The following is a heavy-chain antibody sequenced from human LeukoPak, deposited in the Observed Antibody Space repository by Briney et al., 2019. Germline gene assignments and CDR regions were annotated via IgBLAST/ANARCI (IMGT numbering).Heavy chain of an antibody. Sequence: ASVKVSCKASGYTFTGYYMHWVRQAPGQGLEWMGRINPNSGGTNYAQKFQGRVTMTRETSISTAYMELSRLRSDDTAVYYCARAPPGRSTEPGNDYWGQGTLVTVSS. D-gene: IGHD3-10*01. CDR1: GYTFTGYY. J-gene: IGHJ4*02. CDR2: INPNSGGT. CDR3: ARAPPGRSTEPGNDY. V-gene: IGHV1-2*06.